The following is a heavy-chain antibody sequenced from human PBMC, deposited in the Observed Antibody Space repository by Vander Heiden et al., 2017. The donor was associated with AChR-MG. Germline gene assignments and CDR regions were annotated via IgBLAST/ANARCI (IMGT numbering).Heavy chain of an antibody. V-gene: IGHV3-23*01. CDR2: ISGSGGRT. J-gene: IGHJ5*02. D-gene: IGHD4-4*01. CDR3: AKDGTVTTWGVFDP. Sequence: EVQLPESGGGLVQPGGSLRLSCQASGLTCSSYAIGWVRQAPGKGLEWVSAISGSGGRTYYADSVKGRFTICRDNSKNTLYLQMNSLRAEDTSVDYCAKDGTVTTWGVFDPWGQGTLVTVSS. CDR1: GLTCSSYA.